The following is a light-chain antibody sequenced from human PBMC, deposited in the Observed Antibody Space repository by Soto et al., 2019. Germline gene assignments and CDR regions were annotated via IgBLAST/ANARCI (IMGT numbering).Light chain of an antibody. Sequence: EVVWTQSRGTLSLSQGERATLSCRASQSVSSSYLAWYQQKPGQAPRLLIYGASNRATGIPDRFSASGSGTDFTLTISRLEPEDFAVYYCQQYSTSPLTFGQRTKVAIK. CDR2: GAS. CDR3: QQYSTSPLT. CDR1: QSVSSSY. V-gene: IGKV3-20*01. J-gene: IGKJ1*01.